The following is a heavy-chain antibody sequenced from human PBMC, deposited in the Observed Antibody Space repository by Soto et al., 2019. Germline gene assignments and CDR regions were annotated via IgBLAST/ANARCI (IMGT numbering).Heavy chain of an antibody. CDR3: AKGGTSHIYGIDV. J-gene: IGHJ6*02. CDR2: LYTGTDT. D-gene: IGHD3-16*01. V-gene: IGHV3-53*01. CDR1: GFTVSSTY. Sequence: GGSLRLSCAVSGFTVSSTYLTWVRQAPGKGLEWVAILYTGTDTVYADSVKGRFTISRDSSKNTMYLEMNNLRAEDTAIYFCAKGGTSHIYGIDVWGPGTTVTVSS.